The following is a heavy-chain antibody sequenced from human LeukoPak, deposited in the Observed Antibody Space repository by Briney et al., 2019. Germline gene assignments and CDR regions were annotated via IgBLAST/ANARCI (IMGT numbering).Heavy chain of an antibody. CDR3: ARTAARRFDY. J-gene: IGHJ4*02. V-gene: IGHV1-46*01. CDR1: GCTLPSYF. D-gene: IGHD6-6*01. CDR2: INPTGGST. Sequence: ASVKVSCKASGCTLPSYFMHWVRQAPGQGLEWMGIINPTGGSTTYAQKFQGRVTMTRDTSTSTVYMELSSLRSDDTAVYYCARTAARRFDYWGQGTLVTVSS.